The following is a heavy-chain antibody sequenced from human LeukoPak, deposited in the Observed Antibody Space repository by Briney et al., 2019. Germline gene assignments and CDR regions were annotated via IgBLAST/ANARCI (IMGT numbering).Heavy chain of an antibody. J-gene: IGHJ3*02. D-gene: IGHD3-3*01. V-gene: IGHV4-38-2*02. CDR3: ARANDFSGSSVAFDI. Sequence: SETLSLTCNVSGYSISSGYYWGWIRQPAGKGLEWIGEINHSGSTNYNPSLKSRVTISVDTSKNQFSLKLSSVTAADTAVYYCARANDFSGSSVAFDIWGQGTMVTVSS. CDR1: GYSISSGYY. CDR2: INHSGST.